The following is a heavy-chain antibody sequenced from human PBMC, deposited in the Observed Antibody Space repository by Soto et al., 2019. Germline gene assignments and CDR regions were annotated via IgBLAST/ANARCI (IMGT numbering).Heavy chain of an antibody. CDR2: IYHSGTT. J-gene: IGHJ6*02. D-gene: IGHD4-17*01. CDR1: GGSISSGGYS. Sequence: QLQLQESGSGLVKPSQTLSLPCAVSGGSISSGGYSWSWIRQPPGKGLEWIGYIYHSGTTYYNPSLKSRVTISVDRSKNQLSLKLSSVTAADTAVYYCARAHYGDYGYGMDVWGQGTTVTVSS. V-gene: IGHV4-30-2*01. CDR3: ARAHYGDYGYGMDV.